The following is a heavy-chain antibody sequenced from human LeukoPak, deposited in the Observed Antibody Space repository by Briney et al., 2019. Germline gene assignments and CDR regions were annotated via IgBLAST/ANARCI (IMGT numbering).Heavy chain of an antibody. CDR1: GFTFSSYA. CDR2: ISYDGSNK. Sequence: PGRSLRLSCAASGFTFSSYAMHWVRQAPGKGLEWVAVISYDGSNKYYADSVKGRFTTSRDNSKNTLYLQMNSLRAEDTAVYYCASTCGGDCSFFDYWGQGTLVTVSS. J-gene: IGHJ4*02. D-gene: IGHD2-21*02. V-gene: IGHV3-30*04. CDR3: ASTCGGDCSFFDY.